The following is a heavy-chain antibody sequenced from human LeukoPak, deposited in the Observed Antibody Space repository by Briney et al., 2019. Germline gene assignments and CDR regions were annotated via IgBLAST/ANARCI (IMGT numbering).Heavy chain of an antibody. CDR2: TYYRSKWYS. V-gene: IGHV6-1*01. J-gene: IGHJ4*02. D-gene: IGHD3-16*02. Sequence: SQTLSLTCAVSGDSVSSNSAAWNWIRQSPSGGLEWLGRTYYRSKWYSDFGISVNGRIAINPDTSKNQFSLQLNSVTPEDTAVYYCASYPTTWYLDSWGRGTLVTVSS. CDR1: GDSVSSNSAA. CDR3: ASYPTTWYLDS.